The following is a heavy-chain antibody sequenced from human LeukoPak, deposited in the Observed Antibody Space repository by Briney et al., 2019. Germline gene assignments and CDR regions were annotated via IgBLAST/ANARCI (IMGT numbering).Heavy chain of an antibody. V-gene: IGHV3-21*06. Sequence: GGSLRLSCAASGFSFSSYSMTWVRQAPGKGLEWVSSISGNSRYIYYADSMRGRFTISRDNAKNSLYLQMNSLKPEDTAVYYCAKDSRQYYFDYWGQGTLVTVSS. CDR1: GFSFSSYS. CDR2: ISGNSRYI. D-gene: IGHD6-19*01. J-gene: IGHJ4*02. CDR3: AKDSRQYYFDY.